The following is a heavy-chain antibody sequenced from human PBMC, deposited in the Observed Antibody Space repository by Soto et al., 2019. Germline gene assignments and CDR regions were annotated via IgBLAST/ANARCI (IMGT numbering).Heavy chain of an antibody. CDR1: GFSFSSYS. CDR3: AIKTSTLSYWFDP. Sequence: PGGSLRLSCAASGFSFSSYSMCWVRQAPGKGPEWVANIKEDGGEQHYVDSVKGRFTISRDNTENSLFLQMNNLRAEDTAIYYCAIKTSTLSYWFDPWGPGTQVTVSS. CDR2: IKEDGGEQ. V-gene: IGHV3-7*03. J-gene: IGHJ5*02. D-gene: IGHD4-4*01.